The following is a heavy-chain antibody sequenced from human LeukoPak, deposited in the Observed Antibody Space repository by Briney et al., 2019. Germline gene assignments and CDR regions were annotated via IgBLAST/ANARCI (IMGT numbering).Heavy chain of an antibody. D-gene: IGHD6-13*01. CDR3: ARDGGYTSLDY. J-gene: IGHJ4*02. V-gene: IGHV3-7*01. CDR2: INEDGSEK. Sequence: GGSLRLSCAASGFIFSSSWMSWVRQAPGKGLERVANINEDGSEKYYVDSVRGRLTISRDNAKNSLYLQMNSLRAEDTAVYYCARDGGYTSLDYWGQGTLVTVSS. CDR1: GFIFSSSW.